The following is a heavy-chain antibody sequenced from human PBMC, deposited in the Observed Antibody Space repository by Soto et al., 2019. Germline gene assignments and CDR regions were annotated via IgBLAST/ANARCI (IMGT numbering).Heavy chain of an antibody. V-gene: IGHV4-30-4*01. J-gene: IGHJ6*02. D-gene: IGHD3-16*02. CDR1: GGSISSGDYY. Sequence: PSETLSLTCTVSGGSISSGDYYWSWIRQPPGKGLEWIGYIYYSGSTYYNPSLKSRVTISVDTSKNQFSLKLSSVTAADTAVYYCAIILPPGPYYYYGMDVWGQGTTVTVSS. CDR3: AIILPPGPYYYYGMDV. CDR2: IYYSGST.